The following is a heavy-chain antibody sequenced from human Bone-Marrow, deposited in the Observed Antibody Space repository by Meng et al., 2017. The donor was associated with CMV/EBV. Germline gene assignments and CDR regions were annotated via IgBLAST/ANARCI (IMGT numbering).Heavy chain of an antibody. J-gene: IGHJ4*02. D-gene: IGHD3-22*01. Sequence: ASVKVSCKASGYTFTSYDIKWVRQATGQGLEWMGWMNPNSGNTGYAQKFQGRVTMTRNTSISTAYMELSSLRSEDTAVYYCASAGVVISPFDYWGQGTLVTVSS. V-gene: IGHV1-8*01. CDR3: ASAGVVISPFDY. CDR2: MNPNSGNT. CDR1: GYTFTSYD.